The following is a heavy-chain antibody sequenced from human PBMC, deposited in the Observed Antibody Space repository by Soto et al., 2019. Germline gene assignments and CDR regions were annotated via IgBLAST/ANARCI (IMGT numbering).Heavy chain of an antibody. J-gene: IGHJ3*02. CDR1: GYSFTSYW. D-gene: IGHD3-22*01. CDR2: IDPSDSYT. Sequence: GESLKISCKGSGYSFTSYWISWVRQMPGKGLEWMGRIDPSDSYTNYSPSFQGHVTISADKSISTAYLQWSSLKASDTAMYYCARRGYYYDSSGYYHSDSDISGQGTMLT. V-gene: IGHV5-10-1*01. CDR3: ARRGYYYDSSGYYHSDSDI.